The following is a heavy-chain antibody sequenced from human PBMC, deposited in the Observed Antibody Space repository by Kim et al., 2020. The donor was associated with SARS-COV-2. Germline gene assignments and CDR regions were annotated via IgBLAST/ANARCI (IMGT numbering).Heavy chain of an antibody. D-gene: IGHD3-16*01. CDR2: IAHDGSAT. Sequence: GGSLRLSCAASGFTFSSQWMHWVRQAPGKGLVWVSRIAHDGSATSYADSVTGRFTISRDNAKNTLYLQMNSLRAEDTAVYYCATNIWGGPRDYWGQGTLVTVSS. CDR1: GFTFSSQW. CDR3: ATNIWGGPRDY. J-gene: IGHJ4*02. V-gene: IGHV3-74*01.